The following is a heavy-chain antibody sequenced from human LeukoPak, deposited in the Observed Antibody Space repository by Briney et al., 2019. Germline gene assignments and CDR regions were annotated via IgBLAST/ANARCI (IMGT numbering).Heavy chain of an antibody. CDR3: ARGRGSGLYYYYYGMDV. CDR2: IYTSGST. V-gene: IGHV4-4*07. CDR1: GGSISSYY. Sequence: SETLSLTCTVSGGSISSYYWSWIREPAGKGLEWIGRIYTSGSTNYNPSLKSRVTISVDTSKNQFSLKLSSVTAADTAVYYCARGRGSGLYYYYYGMDVWGQGTTVTVSS. J-gene: IGHJ6*02.